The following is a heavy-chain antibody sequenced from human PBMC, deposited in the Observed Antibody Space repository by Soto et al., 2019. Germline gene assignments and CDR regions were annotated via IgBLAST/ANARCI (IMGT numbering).Heavy chain of an antibody. J-gene: IGHJ5*02. Sequence: QVQLVQSGAEEKKPGASVKVSCKASGYTFTSYAMHWVRQAPGQRLEWMGWINAGNGNTKYSQKFQGRVTITRDTSASTDYMELSSLRSEDTAVYYCARTYDSKGDWFDPWGQGTLVTVSS. CDR1: GYTFTSYA. CDR2: INAGNGNT. V-gene: IGHV1-3*05. D-gene: IGHD3-22*01. CDR3: ARTYDSKGDWFDP.